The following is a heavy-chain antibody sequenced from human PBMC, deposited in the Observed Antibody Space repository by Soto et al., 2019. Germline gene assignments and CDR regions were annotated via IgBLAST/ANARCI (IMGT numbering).Heavy chain of an antibody. CDR1: GFTFSSYS. D-gene: IGHD6-13*01. CDR3: ARETYSSSWFNWFDP. CDR2: ISSSSSYI. Sequence: GGSLRLSCAASGFTFSSYSMNWVRQAPGKGLEWVSSISSSSSYIYYADSVKGRFTISRDNDKNSLYLQMNSLRAEDTAVYYCARETYSSSWFNWFDPWGQGTLVTVSS. V-gene: IGHV3-21*01. J-gene: IGHJ5*02.